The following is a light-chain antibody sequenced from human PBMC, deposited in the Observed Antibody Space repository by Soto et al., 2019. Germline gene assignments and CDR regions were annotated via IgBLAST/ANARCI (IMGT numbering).Light chain of an antibody. V-gene: IGLV7-43*01. CDR3: LLYYGGAWV. J-gene: IGLJ3*02. CDR2: STS. Sequence: QAVVTQEPSLTVSPGGTVTLTCASSTGAVTSGYYPNWFQQKPGQAPRALSDSTSNKHSWTPARFSGSLLGGKAALTLSGVQPEDEAEYYCLLYYGGAWVFGGGTKLTVL. CDR1: TGAVTSGYY.